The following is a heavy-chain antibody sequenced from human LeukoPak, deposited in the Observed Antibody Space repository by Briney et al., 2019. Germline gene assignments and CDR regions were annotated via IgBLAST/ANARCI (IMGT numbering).Heavy chain of an antibody. Sequence: GGSLRLSCAASGFTFSSYGMHWVRQAPGKGLEWVAFIRYDGSNKYYADSVKGRFTISRDNSKNTLHLQMSSLRTEDTAVYYCARVKGGIAAAGNYFDYWGQGTLVTVSS. V-gene: IGHV3-30*02. CDR1: GFTFSSYG. J-gene: IGHJ4*02. CDR2: IRYDGSNK. CDR3: ARVKGGIAAAGNYFDY. D-gene: IGHD6-13*01.